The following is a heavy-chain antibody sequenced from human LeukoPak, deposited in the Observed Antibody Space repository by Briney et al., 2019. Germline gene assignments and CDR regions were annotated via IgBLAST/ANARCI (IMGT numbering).Heavy chain of an antibody. Sequence: GGSLRLSCAASGFTFSNAWMSWVRQAPGKGLEWVGRIKSKTDGGSTDYAAPVKGRFTISRDDSKNTLYLQMNNLKTEDTAVYYCTVVFWSGYYGQDYWGQGTLVTVSS. CDR1: GFTFSNAW. J-gene: IGHJ4*02. CDR2: IKSKTDGGST. V-gene: IGHV3-15*01. D-gene: IGHD3-3*01. CDR3: TVVFWSGYYGQDY.